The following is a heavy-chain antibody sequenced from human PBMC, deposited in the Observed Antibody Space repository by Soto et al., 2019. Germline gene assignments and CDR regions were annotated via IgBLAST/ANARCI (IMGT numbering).Heavy chain of an antibody. CDR3: ARDRVIGTYYAMDV. D-gene: IGHD3-10*01. CDR1: GYTFTSYG. V-gene: IGHV1-18*03. CDR2: IIAYNGNT. J-gene: IGHJ6*02. Sequence: QVQLVQSGAEVKKPGASVKVSCKASGYTFTSYGISWVRQAPGQGFEWMGWIIAYNGNTNYAHKLQGRVTMTTDTSRSEAYVELRSLRSADLAVYYYARDRVIGTYYAMDVWGQGTTVTDSS.